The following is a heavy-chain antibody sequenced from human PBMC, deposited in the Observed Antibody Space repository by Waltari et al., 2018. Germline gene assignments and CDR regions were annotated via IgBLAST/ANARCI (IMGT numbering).Heavy chain of an antibody. CDR1: GFTLSDFW. CDR2: INEDGRRI. V-gene: IGHV3-74*01. Sequence: EVQLVQSGGDLVQPGGSLRLSCAASGFTLSDFWMHWVRQAPGKGLVWVARINEDGRRIASAVSAQGRFTIPRDYAQNTMYLQMNSLRAEDTADYYCVRDMFGPLDYWGQGTLVTVSS. D-gene: IGHD3-10*02. J-gene: IGHJ4*02. CDR3: VRDMFGPLDY.